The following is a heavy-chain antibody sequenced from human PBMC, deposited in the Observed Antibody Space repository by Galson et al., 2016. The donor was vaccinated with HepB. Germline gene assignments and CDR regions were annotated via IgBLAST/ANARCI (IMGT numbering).Heavy chain of an antibody. V-gene: IGHV4-39*01. CDR3: ARRTYDTLTGYSDWYFDL. Sequence: ETLSLTCTVSGGSISISNYYWGWIRQPPGQGLEWIGSMSYSGSTYNNPSLKSRVTISVDTSKNQFSLKLRSVAAADTAVYSCARRTYDTLTGYSDWYFDLWGRGTLVTVSS. J-gene: IGHJ2*01. D-gene: IGHD3-9*01. CDR1: GGSISISNYY. CDR2: MSYSGST.